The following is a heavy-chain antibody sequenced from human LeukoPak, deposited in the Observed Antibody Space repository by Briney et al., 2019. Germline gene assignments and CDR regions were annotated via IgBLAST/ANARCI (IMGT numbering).Heavy chain of an antibody. CDR1: GGSISSSSYY. J-gene: IGHJ4*02. D-gene: IGHD6-13*01. CDR2: IYYSGST. CDR3: ARGRSTSIAAAGRAYFDY. V-gene: IGHV4-39*07. Sequence: TSETLSLTCTVSGGSISSSSYYWGWIRQPPGKGLEWIGSIYYSGSTYYNPSLKSRVTISVDTSKNQFSLKLSSVTAADTAVYYCARGRSTSIAAAGRAYFDYWGQGTLVTVSS.